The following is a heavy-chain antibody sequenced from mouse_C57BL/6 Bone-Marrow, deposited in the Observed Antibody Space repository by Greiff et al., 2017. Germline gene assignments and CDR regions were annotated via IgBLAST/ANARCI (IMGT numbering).Heavy chain of an antibody. V-gene: IGHV1-64*01. J-gene: IGHJ3*01. CDR3: TTITTVVAP. Sequence: VQLQQPGAELVKPGASVKLSCKASGYTFTSYWMHWVKQRPGQGLEWIGMIHPNSGSTNYNEKFKSKATLTVDKSSSTAYMQLSSLTSEDTAVYYCTTITTVVAPWGQGTLVTVSA. CDR2: IHPNSGST. CDR1: GYTFTSYW. D-gene: IGHD1-1*01.